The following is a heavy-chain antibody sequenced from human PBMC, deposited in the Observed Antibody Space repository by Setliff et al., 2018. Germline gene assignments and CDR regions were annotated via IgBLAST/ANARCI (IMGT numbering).Heavy chain of an antibody. CDR2: VDHSGST. CDR1: GGFTSSFY. Sequence: SETLSLTCTISGGFTSSFYWSWIRQAPGKGLEWIGYVDHSGSTNFSPSLKSRGTISVDTSKTQVSLTLTSVTAADTAVYYCAKEGYYDHFGYYHYYFDFWGQGTLVTVS. V-gene: IGHV4-59*01. J-gene: IGHJ4*02. CDR3: AKEGYYDHFGYYHYYFDF. D-gene: IGHD3-22*01.